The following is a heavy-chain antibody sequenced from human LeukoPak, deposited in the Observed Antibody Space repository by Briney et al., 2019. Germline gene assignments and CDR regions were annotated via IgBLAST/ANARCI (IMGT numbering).Heavy chain of an antibody. CDR1: GFTFRNYN. J-gene: IGHJ4*02. CDR3: AKDSSGWATDY. CDR2: IRNDGGNR. D-gene: IGHD6-19*01. Sequence: GASLRLSCAASGFTFRNYNMHWVRQPPGKGLEWVAFIRNDGGNRNYADSVKGRFTISRDNSKNTLYLQMDSLRAEDMAVYYCAKDSSGWATDYWGQGTLVTVSS. V-gene: IGHV3-30*02.